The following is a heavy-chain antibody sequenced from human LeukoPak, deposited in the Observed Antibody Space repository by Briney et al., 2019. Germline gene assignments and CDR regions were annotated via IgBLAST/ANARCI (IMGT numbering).Heavy chain of an antibody. Sequence: SETLSLTRVVSGDSISNNNWWSWVRQSPGKGLEWIGEVYHSGDANYNPSLKSRVTMSVDKSKNQFSLKLSSVTAADTAVYYCARGYSGYVLDYWGQGILVTVSS. CDR2: VYHSGDA. V-gene: IGHV4/OR15-8*01. CDR3: ARGYSGYVLDY. D-gene: IGHD5-12*01. CDR1: GDSISNNNW. J-gene: IGHJ4*02.